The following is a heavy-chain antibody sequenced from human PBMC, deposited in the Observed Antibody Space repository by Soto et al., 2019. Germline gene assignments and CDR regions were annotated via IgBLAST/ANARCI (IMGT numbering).Heavy chain of an antibody. D-gene: IGHD2-15*01. CDR3: AQADGAHLLLPPLDK. J-gene: IGHJ4*02. Sequence: GGSLRRSWVASGFNVKKLAMRRVREAPGEGREWVSGISCCGVSTSDADSGKGRLSIARDDSTKTLSLQMNNQRDEETAEEYCAQADGAHLLLPPLDKWGQVSMVTTYS. CDR2: ISCCGVST. V-gene: IGHV3-23*01. CDR1: GFNVKKLA.